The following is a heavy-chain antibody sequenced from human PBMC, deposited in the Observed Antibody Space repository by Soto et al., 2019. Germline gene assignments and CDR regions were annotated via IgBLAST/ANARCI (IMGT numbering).Heavy chain of an antibody. J-gene: IGHJ6*02. Sequence: QVQLVQSGAEVKKPGASVKVSCKASGYNFTSYGISWVRQAPGQGLEWMGWISAYNGNTNYAQKLQGRVTMTTDTSTSTAYMELRSLRSDDTAVYYCARGGRHDSSGYYLPFSGMDVWGQGTTVTVSS. V-gene: IGHV1-18*01. CDR3: ARGGRHDSSGYYLPFSGMDV. CDR1: GYNFTSYG. CDR2: ISAYNGNT. D-gene: IGHD3-22*01.